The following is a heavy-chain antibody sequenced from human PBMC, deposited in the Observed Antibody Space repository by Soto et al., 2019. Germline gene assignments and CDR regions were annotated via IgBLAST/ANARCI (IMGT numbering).Heavy chain of an antibody. J-gene: IGHJ4*02. CDR1: GFTFSSYA. V-gene: IGHV3-23*01. Sequence: EVQLLESGGGLVQPGGSLRLSCAASGFTFSSYAMSWVRQAPGKGLEWVSAISGSGGSTYDADSVKGRFTISRDNSNNTLHLQMNSLRAEDTAVYYCAKALINYYDSSGYYYDYWGQGTLVTVSS. CDR3: AKALINYYDSSGYYYDY. CDR2: ISGSGGST. D-gene: IGHD3-22*01.